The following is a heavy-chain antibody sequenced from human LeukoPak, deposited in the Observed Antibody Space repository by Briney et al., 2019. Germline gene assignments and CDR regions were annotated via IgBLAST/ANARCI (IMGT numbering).Heavy chain of an antibody. Sequence: PGRSLRLSCAASGFTFSSYGMHWVRQAPGKGLEWVAVIWYDGSNKYYADSVKGRFTISRDNSKNTLYLQMNSLRAEDTAVYYCARGSYCSGGSCYYLDYLGQGTLVTVSS. CDR3: ARGSYCSGGSCYYLDY. CDR2: IWYDGSNK. J-gene: IGHJ4*02. CDR1: GFTFSSYG. D-gene: IGHD2-15*01. V-gene: IGHV3-33*01.